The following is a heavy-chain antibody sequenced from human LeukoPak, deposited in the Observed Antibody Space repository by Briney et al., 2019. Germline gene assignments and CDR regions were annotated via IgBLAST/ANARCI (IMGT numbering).Heavy chain of an antibody. Sequence: ASVKVSCKASGYIFPNYDINWVRQATGQGLEWMGWMNPKTGNTGYAQKLQGRVTMTTDTSTSTAYMELRSLRSDDTAVYYCARIVGATTEDYWGQGTLVTVSS. J-gene: IGHJ4*02. CDR1: GYIFPNYD. D-gene: IGHD1-26*01. CDR3: ARIVGATTEDY. V-gene: IGHV1-8*01. CDR2: MNPKTGNT.